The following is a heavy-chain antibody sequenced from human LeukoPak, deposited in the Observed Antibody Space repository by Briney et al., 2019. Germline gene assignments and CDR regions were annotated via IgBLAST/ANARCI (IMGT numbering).Heavy chain of an antibody. D-gene: IGHD3-10*01. J-gene: IGHJ6*03. CDR3: ARESTYGSGSYWGYYYYYMDV. CDR1: GFTFSDYY. V-gene: IGHV3-66*01. CDR2: IYSGGST. Sequence: GGSLRLSCAASGFTFSDYYMSWIRQAPGKGLEWVSVIYSGGSTYYADSVKGRFTISRDNSKNTVYLQMNSLRAEDTAVYYCARESTYGSGSYWGYYYYYMDVWGKGTTVTISS.